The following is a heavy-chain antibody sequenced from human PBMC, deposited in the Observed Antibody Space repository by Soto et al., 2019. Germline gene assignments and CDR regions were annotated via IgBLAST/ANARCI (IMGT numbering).Heavy chain of an antibody. V-gene: IGHV4-31*03. J-gene: IGHJ4*02. CDR2: IYDSGNI. D-gene: IGHD3-9*01. CDR1: GDSISSGGRY. CDR3: TRADHRGYFSILTVY. Sequence: SETLSLTCSVSGDSISSGGRYWSWIRQFPGKGLEWIGHIYDSGNIYYNPSLKSRVTISVDTSKNQFSLKLNSLTAADTAVYYCTRADHRGYFSILTVYWGQGTLVTVSS.